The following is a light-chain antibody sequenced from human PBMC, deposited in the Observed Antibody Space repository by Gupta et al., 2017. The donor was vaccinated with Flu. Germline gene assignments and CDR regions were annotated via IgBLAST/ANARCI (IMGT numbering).Light chain of an antibody. Sequence: EIVMPPSPASLSVSPGESATFSCKASQSIRNNLAWFQEKPGQTPRLLIYGASTRAAGVPVRFGGSGSGTDFTLTISSLQSEDFAVYYCQQYNDWPPQYSFGQGTKLEIK. CDR2: GAS. V-gene: IGKV3-15*01. CDR3: QQYNDWPPQYS. CDR1: QSIRNN. J-gene: IGKJ2*03.